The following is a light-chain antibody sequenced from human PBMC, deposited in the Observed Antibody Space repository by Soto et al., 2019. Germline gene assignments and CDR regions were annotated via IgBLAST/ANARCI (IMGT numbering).Light chain of an antibody. CDR2: GAS. CDR1: QSVSSSY. V-gene: IGKV3-20*01. CDR3: QQYGSSPT. J-gene: IGKJ5*01. Sequence: EIVLTQSPGTLSLSPGERASLSCRASQSVSSSYLAWYQQKPGQAPRLLIYGASSRATGIPDRFSGSGSGTDFILTISRLEPEDFAVYYCQQYGSSPTFGQGTRLRL.